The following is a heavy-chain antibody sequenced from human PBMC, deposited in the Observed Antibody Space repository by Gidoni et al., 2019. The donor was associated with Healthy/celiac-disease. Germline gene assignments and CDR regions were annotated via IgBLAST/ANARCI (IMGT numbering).Heavy chain of an antibody. CDR2: ISYDGSNK. D-gene: IGHD2-8*01. CDR1: GFTFSSYA. J-gene: IGHJ3*02. V-gene: IGHV3-30*04. Sequence: QVQLVESGGGVVQPGRSLRLSCAASGFTFSSYAMHWVRQAPGKGLEWVAVISYDGSNKYYADSVKGRFTISRDNSKNTLYLQMNSLRAEDTAVYYCARVGVMVYAIGAFDIWGQGTMVTVSS. CDR3: ARVGVMVYAIGAFDI.